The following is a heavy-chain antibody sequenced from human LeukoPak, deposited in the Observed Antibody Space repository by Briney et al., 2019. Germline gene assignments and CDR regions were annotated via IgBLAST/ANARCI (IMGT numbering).Heavy chain of an antibody. D-gene: IGHD3-16*01. V-gene: IGHV5-51*01. Sequence: GESLKISCKSSGYSFTTYWIGWVRQMPGKGLEWMGLIFPGDSDTKYSPSFQGQVTISADKSISTAYLQWSSLKASDTAMYYCATYFAGAETFDIWGQGTMVTVSS. CDR1: GYSFTTYW. CDR2: IFPGDSDT. CDR3: ATYFAGAETFDI. J-gene: IGHJ3*02.